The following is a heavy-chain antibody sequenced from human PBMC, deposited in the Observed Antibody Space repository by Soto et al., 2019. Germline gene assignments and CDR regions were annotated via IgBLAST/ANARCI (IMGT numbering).Heavy chain of an antibody. CDR1: GFTFSDYY. D-gene: IGHD1-26*01. Sequence: QVQLVASGGGLVKPGGSLRLSCAASGFTFSDYYMSWLRQAPGKGLEWVSDISSSGSTIHYADSVKGRFTISRDNAKNSLYLQMNSLRAEDRAVYYCARGEAQDDYWGQGTRVTVSS. V-gene: IGHV3-11*01. CDR3: ARGEAQDDY. CDR2: ISSSGSTI. J-gene: IGHJ4*02.